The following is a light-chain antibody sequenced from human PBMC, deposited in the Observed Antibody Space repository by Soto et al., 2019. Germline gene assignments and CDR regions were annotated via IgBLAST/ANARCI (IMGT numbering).Light chain of an antibody. CDR1: QSVSTD. Sequence: EIVMTQSPATVSVSPRERATLSCRASQSVSTDLAWYHQKPGPAPRLLIEASSRAAGIPARFSGSGSGTEFTLTISSLQSEDFALYCCQQYNYWPWTFGQGTKVDIK. J-gene: IGKJ1*01. V-gene: IGKV3-15*01. CDR3: QQYNYWPWT. CDR2: EAS.